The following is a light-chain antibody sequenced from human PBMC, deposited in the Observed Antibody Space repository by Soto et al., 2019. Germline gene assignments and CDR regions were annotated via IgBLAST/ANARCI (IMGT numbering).Light chain of an antibody. V-gene: IGKV1-39*01. CDR1: QSISSY. CDR3: QQSYSTPQT. Sequence: DLQMTQSPSSLSASVGDRVTITCRASQSISSYLNWYQQKPGKAPKLLIYAASSLQSGVPSRFSGSGSGTDFTLTISSLQPEDFATYYCQQSYSTPQTFGGGTKVDIK. J-gene: IGKJ4*01. CDR2: AAS.